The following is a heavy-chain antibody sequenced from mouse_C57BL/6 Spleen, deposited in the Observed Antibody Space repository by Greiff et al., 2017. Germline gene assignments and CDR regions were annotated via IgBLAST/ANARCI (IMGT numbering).Heavy chain of an antibody. J-gene: IGHJ4*01. CDR2: ISNLAYST. CDR3: ARQRDAMDY. CDR1: GFTFSDYG. Sequence: DVKLVESGGGLVQPGGSLKLSCAASGFTFSDYGMAWVRQAPRKGPEWVAFISNLAYSTYYEDTVTGRFTFSRENAKNTLYLEMISLRSEDTAMYCCARQRDAMDYWGQGTSVTVSS. V-gene: IGHV5-15*01.